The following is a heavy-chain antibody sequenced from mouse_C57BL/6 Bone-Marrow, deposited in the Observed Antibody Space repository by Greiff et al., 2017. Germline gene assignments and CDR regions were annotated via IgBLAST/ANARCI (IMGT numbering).Heavy chain of an antibody. CDR2: INSDGGST. J-gene: IGHJ3*01. V-gene: IGHV5-2*01. CDR3: ARLQLGLWFAY. CDR1: EYEFPSHD. D-gene: IGHD4-1*02. Sequence: EVKLQESGGGLVQPGESLKLSCESNEYEFPSHDMSWVRKTPEKRLELVAAINSDGGSTYYPATMGRRFIISRDNTKKTLYLQMSSLRSEDTALYYCARLQLGLWFAYWGQGTLVTVSA.